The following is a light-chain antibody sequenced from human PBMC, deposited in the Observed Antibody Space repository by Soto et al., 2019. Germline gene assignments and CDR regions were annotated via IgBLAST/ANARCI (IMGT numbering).Light chain of an antibody. CDR3: QQRNNWLS. CDR2: DAS. CDR1: QSVGSD. J-gene: IGKJ4*01. V-gene: IGKV3-11*01. Sequence: EIVLTQSPATLSLSPGERATLSCRASQSVGSDLAWYQQKPGQAPRLLISDASTRATDIPARFSGSGSGTDFTLTISSLETEDFAVYYCQQRNNWLSFGGGTKVEIK.